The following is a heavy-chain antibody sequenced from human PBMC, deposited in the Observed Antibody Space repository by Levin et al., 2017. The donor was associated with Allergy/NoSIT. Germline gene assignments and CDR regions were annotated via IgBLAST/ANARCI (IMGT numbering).Heavy chain of an antibody. V-gene: IGHV3-30*18. J-gene: IGHJ4*02. CDR1: GFTFSSYG. CDR2: ISYDGSNK. D-gene: IGHD3-10*01. Sequence: GESLKISCAASGFTFSSYGMHWVRQAPGKGLEWVAVISYDGSNKYYADSVKGRFTISRDNSKNTLYLQMNSLRAEDTAVYYCAKGSGSGSYRYYFDYWGQGTLVTVSS. CDR3: AKGSGSGSYRYYFDY.